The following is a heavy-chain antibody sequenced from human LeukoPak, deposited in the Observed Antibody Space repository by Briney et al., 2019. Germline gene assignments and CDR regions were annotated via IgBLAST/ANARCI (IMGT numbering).Heavy chain of an antibody. Sequence: SVKISCKASGGTFSSYAISWVRQAPGQGLEWMGGIIPIFGTANYAQKFQGRVTITADESTSTAYMELSSLRSEDTAVYYCARDQPYSGYDSDTNYYYYYGMDVWGQGTTVTVSS. CDR1: GGTFSSYA. V-gene: IGHV1-69*13. CDR3: ARDQPYSGYDSDTNYYYYYGMDV. D-gene: IGHD5-12*01. J-gene: IGHJ6*02. CDR2: IIPIFGTA.